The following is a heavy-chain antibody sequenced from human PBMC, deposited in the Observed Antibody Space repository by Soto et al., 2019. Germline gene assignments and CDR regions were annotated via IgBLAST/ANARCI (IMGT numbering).Heavy chain of an antibody. CDR1: GFTFSSYA. J-gene: IGHJ4*02. Sequence: GGSLRLSCAASGFTFSSYAMSWVRQAPGKGLEWVSAISGSGGSTYYADSVKGRFTISRDNSKSTLYLQMNSLRAEDTAVYYCAKHSSQVPNLPYFDYWGQGTLVTVSS. D-gene: IGHD1-26*01. CDR2: ISGSGGST. V-gene: IGHV3-23*01. CDR3: AKHSSQVPNLPYFDY.